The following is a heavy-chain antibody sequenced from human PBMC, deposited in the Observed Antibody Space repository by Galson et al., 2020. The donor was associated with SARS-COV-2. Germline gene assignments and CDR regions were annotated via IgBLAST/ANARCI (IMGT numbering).Heavy chain of an antibody. D-gene: IGHD6-19*01. V-gene: IGHV3-7*01. Sequence: GGTLRLSCAASGFTFSNNWMTWVRQPPGKGLEWVANMNHNGSEKYYADSVKGRSSIPRDNPKTSLYLQMNSLRVEDTAVYYCARGGSDSAWYWVYWGQGSLVTV. CDR3: ARGGSDSAWYWVY. CDR2: MNHNGSEK. CDR1: GFTFSNNW. J-gene: IGHJ4*02.